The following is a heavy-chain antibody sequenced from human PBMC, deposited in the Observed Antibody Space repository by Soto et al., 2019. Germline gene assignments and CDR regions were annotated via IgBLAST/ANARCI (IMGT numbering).Heavy chain of an antibody. CDR2: IIPSFGRA. D-gene: IGHD2-15*01. V-gene: IGHV1-69*12. J-gene: IGHJ6*01. CDR3: AWQPTYADRVTVVPANYGMDV. Sequence: QLQLVQSGAEVTKPGSSMKVSCKASGGTFSSYAFSWVRQAPGQGLEWMGGIIPSFGRANYAQKFQGRVTITADESRSTGYVELHSLSSQATAVYYWAWQPTYADRVTVVPANYGMDVWGQGTTVSVPS. CDR1: GGTFSSYA.